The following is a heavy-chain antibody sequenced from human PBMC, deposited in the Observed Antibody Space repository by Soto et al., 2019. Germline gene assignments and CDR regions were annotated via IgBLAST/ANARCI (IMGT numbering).Heavy chain of an antibody. CDR2: ISAHNGNT. CDR1: GYAFTTYG. Sequence: QVHLVQSGAEVKKPGASVKVSCKGSGYAFTTYGITWVRQAPGQGLEWMGWISAHNGNTNYAQKLQGRVTVTRDTSTSTAYMELRSLRSDDTAVFYCARGRYGDYWGQGALVTVSS. CDR3: ARGRYGDY. V-gene: IGHV1-18*01. J-gene: IGHJ4*02. D-gene: IGHD1-1*01.